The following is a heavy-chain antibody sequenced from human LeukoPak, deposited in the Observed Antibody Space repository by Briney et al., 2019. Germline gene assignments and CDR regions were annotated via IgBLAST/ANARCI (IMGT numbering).Heavy chain of an antibody. CDR3: AKDRDFVDSSANFGY. J-gene: IGHJ4*02. CDR1: GFTFSSYG. D-gene: IGHD6-19*01. Sequence: PGRSLRLSCAASGFTFSSYGMHWVRQAPGKGLEWVAVISYDGSNKYYADSVKGRFTISRDNSKNTLYLQMNSLRAEDTAVYYCAKDRDFVDSSANFGYWGQGTLVTVSS. V-gene: IGHV3-30*18. CDR2: ISYDGSNK.